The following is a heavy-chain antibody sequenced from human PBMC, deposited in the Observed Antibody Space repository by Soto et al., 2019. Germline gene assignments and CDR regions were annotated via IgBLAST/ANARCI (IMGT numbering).Heavy chain of an antibody. CDR1: GFTFSSYG. J-gene: IGHJ6*02. CDR2: ISYDGSNK. V-gene: IGHV3-30*18. CDR3: AKSVFWSGYSPEDYYYGMDV. D-gene: IGHD3-3*01. Sequence: GGSLRLSCAASGFTFSSYGMHWVRQAPGKGLEWVAVISYDGSNKYYADSVKGRFTISRDNSKNTLYLQMNSLRAEDTAVYYCAKSVFWSGYSPEDYYYGMDVWGQGTTVTVSS.